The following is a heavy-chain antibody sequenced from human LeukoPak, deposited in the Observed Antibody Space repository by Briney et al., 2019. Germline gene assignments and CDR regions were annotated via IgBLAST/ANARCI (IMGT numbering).Heavy chain of an antibody. J-gene: IGHJ4*02. CDR2: ITESSSSYR. D-gene: IGHD5-24*01. CDR3: ARVEMATRPFDY. CDR1: GFTFSRYT. Sequence: GGSLRLSCEASGFTFSRYTMNWVRQAPGKGLEWVSSITESSSSYRYYADSVRGRFTISRDNAKNSLYLQMNSLRAEDTAVYYCARVEMATRPFDYWGQGTLVTVSS. V-gene: IGHV3-21*01.